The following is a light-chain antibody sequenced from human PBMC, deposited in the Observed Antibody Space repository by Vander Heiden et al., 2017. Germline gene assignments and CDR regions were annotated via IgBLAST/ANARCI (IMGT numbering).Light chain of an antibody. J-gene: IGKJ1*01. CDR3: QQRYSTPNT. CDR2: AAS. CDR1: QSISSY. Sequence: DIQMTQSPSSLSASVGDRVTITCRASQSISSYLNWYQQKPGKAPKLLSYAASSLQSGVPSRFSGSGSGTEFTLTISSLQPEDFATYYCQQRYSTPNTFGQGTKVEIK. V-gene: IGKV1-39*01.